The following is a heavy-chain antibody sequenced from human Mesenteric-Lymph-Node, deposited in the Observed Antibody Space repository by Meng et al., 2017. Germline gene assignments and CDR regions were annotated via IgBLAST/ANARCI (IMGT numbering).Heavy chain of an antibody. CDR3: ARETRTYYYDSSGYYGDNWFDP. D-gene: IGHD3-22*01. Sequence: SETLSLTCTVSGGSISSYYWSWIRQPAGKGLEWIGRIYTSGSTNYNPSLKSRVTMSVDTSKNQFSLKLSSVTAADTAVYYCARETRTYYYDSSGYYGDNWFDPWGQGTLVTVSS. J-gene: IGHJ5*02. CDR1: GGSISSYY. CDR2: IYTSGST. V-gene: IGHV4-4*07.